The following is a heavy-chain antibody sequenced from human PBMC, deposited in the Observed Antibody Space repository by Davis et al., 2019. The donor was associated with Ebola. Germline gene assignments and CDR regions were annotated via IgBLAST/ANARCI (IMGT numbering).Heavy chain of an antibody. J-gene: IGHJ5*02. CDR1: GFTFSDYY. D-gene: IGHD2/OR15-2a*01. V-gene: IGHV3-11*01. CDR3: ARDLGCNGNTCRNKWSDP. CDR2: ISSSGSTI. Sequence: PGGSLRLSCAASGFTFSDYYMNWIRQAPGKGLEWISYISSSGSTIYYADSVKGRFTIFRHNSENTLYLQMNSLRVEDTAVYYCARDLGCNGNTCRNKWSDPWGQGTLVTVSS.